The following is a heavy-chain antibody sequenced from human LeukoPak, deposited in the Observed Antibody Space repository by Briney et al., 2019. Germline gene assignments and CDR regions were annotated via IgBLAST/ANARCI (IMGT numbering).Heavy chain of an antibody. V-gene: IGHV1-18*01. J-gene: IGHJ4*02. Sequence: ASVKVSCKASGYTFTSYGISWVRQAPGQGLEWMGWISAYNGNTNYAQKLQGRVTMTTDTSTSTAYMELRSLRPDDTAVYYCARVAQHRYYYDTGAYRYYFDYWGQGTLVTVSS. CDR3: ARVAQHRYYYDTGAYRYYFDY. CDR2: ISAYNGNT. CDR1: GYTFTSYG. D-gene: IGHD3-22*01.